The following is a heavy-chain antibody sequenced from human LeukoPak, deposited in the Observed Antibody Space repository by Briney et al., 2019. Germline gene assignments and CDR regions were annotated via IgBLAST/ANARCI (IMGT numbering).Heavy chain of an antibody. CDR1: GYTFTSYG. CDR2: ISAYNGNT. CDR3: ARLIRRGRGDYYFDY. D-gene: IGHD2-21*02. Sequence: GESLKVSCKASGYTFTSYGISWVRQAPGQGLEWMGWISAYNGNTNYAQKLQGRVTMTTDTSTSTAYMELRSLRSDDTAVYYCARLIRRGRGDYYFDYWGQGTLVTVSS. V-gene: IGHV1-18*01. J-gene: IGHJ4*02.